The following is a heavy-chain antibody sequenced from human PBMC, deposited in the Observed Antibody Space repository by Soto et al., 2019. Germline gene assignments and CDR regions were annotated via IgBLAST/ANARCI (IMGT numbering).Heavy chain of an antibody. J-gene: IGHJ4*02. V-gene: IGHV3-11*01. D-gene: IGHD2-8*01. CDR2: ISSSGSKI. CDR1: GFTFSDYY. Sequence: PGGSLRLSCAASGFTFSDYYMSWILQAPGKGLEWVSYISSSGSKIYYADSATARLNISRDNAKNSLYMQMNRLRAEDTAVYYCARTWMLSRAHDYWGQGTLVTVSS. CDR3: ARTWMLSRAHDY.